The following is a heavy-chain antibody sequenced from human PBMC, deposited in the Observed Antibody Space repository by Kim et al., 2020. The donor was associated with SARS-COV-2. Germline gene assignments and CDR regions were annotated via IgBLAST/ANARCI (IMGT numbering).Heavy chain of an antibody. CDR3: ARDDDDSLSDSFFEY. V-gene: IGHV3-30-3*01. CDR1: GFAFGRFA. CDR2: ISYHGTYE. D-gene: IGHD3-9*01. J-gene: IGHJ4*01. Sequence: GGSLRLSCEASGFAFGRFAMHWVRQAPGKGLEWLGVISYHGTYEYYAGFVKGRFTISRDNSKNTLFLEMNNLRPDDTAVYYCARDDDDSLSDSFFEYWG.